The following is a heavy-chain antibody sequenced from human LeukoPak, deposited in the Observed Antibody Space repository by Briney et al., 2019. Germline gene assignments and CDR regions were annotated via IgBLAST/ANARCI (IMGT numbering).Heavy chain of an antibody. CDR1: GGSFNLDF. V-gene: IGHV4-4*07. Sequence: PSETLFLTCNVSGGSFNLDFWSWIRQPAGKGLEWIGRIFTNGNANYNPSLKSRVTMSVDTSKNQFSQSLKSVTAADTALYFCARDLKGVYFDYWGQGILVTVSS. CDR2: IFTNGNA. D-gene: IGHD3-16*01. J-gene: IGHJ4*02. CDR3: ARDLKGVYFDY.